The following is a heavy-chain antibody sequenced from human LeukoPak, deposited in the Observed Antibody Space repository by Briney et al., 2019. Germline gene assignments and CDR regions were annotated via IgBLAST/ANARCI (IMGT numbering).Heavy chain of an antibody. CDR1: GFPFSSYW. CDR2: IKQDGSKK. J-gene: IGHJ4*02. V-gene: IGHV3-7*04. D-gene: IGHD5-24*01. Sequence: GGSLRLSCVASGFPFSSYWRTWVRQAPGKGLEWVANIKQDGSKKSYVDSVKGRFTISRDNAKNSLYLQMNSLRAEDTAIYYCTRVGYIDEGIDYWGQGTLVTVSS. CDR3: TRVGYIDEGIDY.